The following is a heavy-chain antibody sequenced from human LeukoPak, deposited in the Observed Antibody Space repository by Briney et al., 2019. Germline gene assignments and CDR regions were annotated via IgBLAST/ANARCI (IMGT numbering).Heavy chain of an antibody. J-gene: IGHJ4*02. CDR1: GGSISSGDYY. Sequence: SETLSLTCTVSGGSISSGDYYWSWIRQPPGKGLEWIGYIYYSGSTYYNPSLKSRVTISVDTSKNQFSLKLSSVTAADTAVYYCAVVRGDYYFDYWGQGTLVTVSS. CDR2: IYYSGST. V-gene: IGHV4-30-4*01. CDR3: AVVRGDYYFDY. D-gene: IGHD3-10*01.